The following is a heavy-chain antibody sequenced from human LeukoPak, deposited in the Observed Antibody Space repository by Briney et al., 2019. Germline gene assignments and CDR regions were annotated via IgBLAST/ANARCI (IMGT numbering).Heavy chain of an antibody. V-gene: IGHV3-15*05. CDR3: IKSSGDWH. CDR1: GFTFSDAW. CDR2: ISTKTDGGTA. D-gene: IGHD2-21*02. Sequence: PGGSLRLSCAASGFTFSDAWMTWVRQAPGKGLEWVGRISTKTDGGTAGYAAPVKGRFTISRDDSKNTLYLQMNSLKTDDTAVYYCIKSSGDWHWGQGTLVTVSS. J-gene: IGHJ4*02.